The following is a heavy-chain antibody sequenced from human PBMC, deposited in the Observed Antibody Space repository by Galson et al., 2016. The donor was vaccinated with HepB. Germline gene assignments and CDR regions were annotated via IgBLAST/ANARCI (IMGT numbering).Heavy chain of an antibody. D-gene: IGHD6-13*01. Sequence: SLRLSCAASGFTVSSNYMSWVRQAPGKGLEWVSVIYSGGSTYYADSVKGRITISRDNSKNTLYLQMKSLRAEDTAVYYCVREGVAAGGGRGYNWFDPWGQGTLVTVSS. CDR3: VREGVAAGGGRGYNWFDP. CDR1: GFTVSSNY. CDR2: IYSGGST. J-gene: IGHJ5*02. V-gene: IGHV3-66*01.